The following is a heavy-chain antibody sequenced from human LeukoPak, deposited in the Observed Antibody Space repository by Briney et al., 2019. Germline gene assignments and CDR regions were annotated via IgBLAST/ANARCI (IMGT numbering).Heavy chain of an antibody. D-gene: IGHD1-26*01. CDR1: GFTFSNYA. CDR3: AKVGLYSGDYFFGY. Sequence: QAGGSLRLSCAASGFTFSNYAMSWVRQAPGKGLEWVSGISGSGGTTYYADSVKGRFTISRDNSKNTLYLQMNSLRAEDTAVYYCAKVGLYSGDYFFGYWGQGTLVTVSS. CDR2: ISGSGGTT. V-gene: IGHV3-23*01. J-gene: IGHJ4*02.